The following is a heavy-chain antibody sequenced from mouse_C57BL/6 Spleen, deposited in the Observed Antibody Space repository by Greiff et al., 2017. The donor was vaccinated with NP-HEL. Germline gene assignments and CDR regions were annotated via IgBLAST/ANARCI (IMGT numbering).Heavy chain of an antibody. V-gene: IGHV3-6*01. J-gene: IGHJ2*01. D-gene: IGHD1-1*01. CDR2: ISYDGSN. Sequence: VQLKESGPGLVKPSQSLSLTCSVTGYSITSGYYWNWIRQFPGNKLEWMGYISYDGSNNYNPSLKNRISITRDTSKNQFFLKLNSVTTEDTATYYCARGRITTGFDYWGQGTTLTVSS. CDR3: ARGRITTGFDY. CDR1: GYSITSGYY.